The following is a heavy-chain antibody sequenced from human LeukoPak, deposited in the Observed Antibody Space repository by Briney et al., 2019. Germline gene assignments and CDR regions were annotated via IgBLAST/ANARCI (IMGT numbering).Heavy chain of an antibody. Sequence: ASVQDSSKASAYSFIGKYLSGGRHDPGQGPEWVGWIVPNNGDTDYAQEFQGRVTMTRVRSISTAYMELSRLTSDDTAVDYCARRSRNGLDAFDIWGQGTMVTVSS. V-gene: IGHV1-2*02. CDR3: ARRSRNGLDAFDI. D-gene: IGHD2-8*01. CDR1: AYSFIGKY. J-gene: IGHJ3*02. CDR2: IVPNNGDT.